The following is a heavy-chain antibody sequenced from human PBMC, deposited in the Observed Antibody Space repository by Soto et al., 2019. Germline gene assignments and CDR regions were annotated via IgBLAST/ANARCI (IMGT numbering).Heavy chain of an antibody. Sequence: EALNICCKGSGYIFTSYWISWVRQMPGKGLEWMGRIDPSDSYTNYSPSFQGHVTISADKSISTAYLQWSSLKASDTAMYYCANLEGTTGAHKGWGQGTLVTVSS. CDR1: GYIFTSYW. CDR2: IDPSDSYT. D-gene: IGHD1-7*01. J-gene: IGHJ4*02. V-gene: IGHV5-10-1*01. CDR3: ANLEGTTGAHKG.